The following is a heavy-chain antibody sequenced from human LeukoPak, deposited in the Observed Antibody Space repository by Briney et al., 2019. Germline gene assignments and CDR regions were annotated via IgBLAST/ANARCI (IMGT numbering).Heavy chain of an antibody. CDR1: GGSISSYY. D-gene: IGHD6-6*01. Sequence: SETLSLTCTVSGGSISSYYWSWTRQPPGKGLEWIGYVYYSGSTNYNPSLKSRVTFSVDTSKSQFSLKLNSVIAADTAVYYCARATYYSTSSPAFDIWGQGTMVTVSS. CDR3: ARATYYSTSSPAFDI. J-gene: IGHJ3*02. CDR2: VYYSGST. V-gene: IGHV4-59*01.